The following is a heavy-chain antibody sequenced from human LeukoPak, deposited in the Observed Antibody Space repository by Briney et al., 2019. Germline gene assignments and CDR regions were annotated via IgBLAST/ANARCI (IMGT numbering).Heavy chain of an antibody. CDR2: ISGSGGST. CDR1: GFTFSSYA. V-gene: IGHV3-23*01. J-gene: IGHJ4*02. Sequence: PGGSLRLSCAASGFTFSSYAMSWVRQAPGKGLEWVSAISGSGGSTYYADSVKGRFTISRDNSKNTLYLQMNSLRAEDTAVYYCAKDPYYDILTGYSDHWGQGTLVTVSS. D-gene: IGHD3-9*01. CDR3: AKDPYYDILTGYSDH.